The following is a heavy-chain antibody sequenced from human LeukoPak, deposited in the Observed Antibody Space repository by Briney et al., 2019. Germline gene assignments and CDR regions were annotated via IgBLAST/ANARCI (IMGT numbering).Heavy chain of an antibody. J-gene: IGHJ4*02. CDR2: ISYDGNNK. CDR1: GFTFSSYA. V-gene: IGHV3-30-3*01. CDR3: ARDHPRTLTTEFDY. Sequence: GGSLRLSCAASGFTFSSYAMHWVRQAPGKGLEWVAVISYDGNNKYYADSVKGRFTISRDNSKNTLYLQMNSLRAEDTAVYYCARDHPRTLTTEFDYWGQGTLVTVSS. D-gene: IGHD4/OR15-4a*01.